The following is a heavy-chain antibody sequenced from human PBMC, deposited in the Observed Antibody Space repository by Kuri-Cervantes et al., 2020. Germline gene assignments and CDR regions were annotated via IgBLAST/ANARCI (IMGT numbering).Heavy chain of an antibody. J-gene: IGHJ6*03. CDR3: ARAKEVGYDFWSGYYTNYYYYYYMDV. Sequence: GGSLRLSCAASGFTFSSYEMNWVRQAPGKGLEWASYISSSGSTIYYADSVKGRFTISRDNAKNSLYLQMNSLRAEDTAVYYCARAKEVGYDFWSGYYTNYYYYYYMDVWGKGTTVTVSS. CDR1: GFTFSSYE. D-gene: IGHD3-3*01. V-gene: IGHV3-48*03. CDR2: ISSSGSTI.